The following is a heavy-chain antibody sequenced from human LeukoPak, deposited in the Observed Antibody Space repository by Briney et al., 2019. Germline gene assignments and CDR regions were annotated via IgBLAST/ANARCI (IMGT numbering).Heavy chain of an antibody. Sequence: GSLRLSCIASGFTLSSYEMSWIRQAPGKGLEWVSSVDYSGGDTHYADSVMGRFTISRDNSKNTLYLQLNSLSAEDTAVYYCARVSPNTVTTLQYFDYWGQGTLVTVSS. V-gene: IGHV3-23*01. CDR2: VDYSGGDT. CDR1: GFTLSSYE. D-gene: IGHD4-17*01. CDR3: ARVSPNTVTTLQYFDY. J-gene: IGHJ4*02.